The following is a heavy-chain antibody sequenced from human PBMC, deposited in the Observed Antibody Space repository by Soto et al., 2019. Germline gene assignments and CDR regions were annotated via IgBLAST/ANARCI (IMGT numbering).Heavy chain of an antibody. D-gene: IGHD3-10*01. CDR3: GHYASGSNSNWFDP. CDR2: IIPILGIA. CDR1: GGTLSSYT. V-gene: IGHV1-69*02. Sequence: SVKVSCKASGGTLSSYTISWVRQAPGQGLEWMGRIIPILGIANYAQKFQGRVTITADKSTSTAYMELSSLRSEDTAVYYCGHYASGSNSNWFDPWGQGTLVTVSS. J-gene: IGHJ5*02.